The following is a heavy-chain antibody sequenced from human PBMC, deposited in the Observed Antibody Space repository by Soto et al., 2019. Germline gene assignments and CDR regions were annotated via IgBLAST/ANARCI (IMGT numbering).Heavy chain of an antibody. CDR1: GFPFGVYD. Sequence: PGGSLRLSCAASGFPFGVYDMHWVRQATGKGLEWVSTINTAGDTYSPGSVKGRFTISRENAKNSLYLQMNSLRVDDTAVYFCVRGRDSGLYYFDSWGQGTLVTVSS. CDR3: VRGRDSGLYYFDS. V-gene: IGHV3-13*01. CDR2: INTAGDT. J-gene: IGHJ4*02. D-gene: IGHD2-21*01.